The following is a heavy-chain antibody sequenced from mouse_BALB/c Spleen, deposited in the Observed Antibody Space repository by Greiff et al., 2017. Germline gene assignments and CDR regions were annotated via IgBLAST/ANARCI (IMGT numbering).Heavy chain of an antibody. Sequence: EVQGVESGAELVKPGASVKLSCTASGFNIKDTYMHWVKQRPEQGLEWIGRIDPANGNTKYDPKFQGKATITADTSSNTAYLQLSSLTSEDTAVYYCARGDWFAYWGQGTLVTVSA. CDR3: ARGDWFAY. J-gene: IGHJ3*01. V-gene: IGHV14-3*02. CDR2: IDPANGNT. CDR1: GFNIKDTY.